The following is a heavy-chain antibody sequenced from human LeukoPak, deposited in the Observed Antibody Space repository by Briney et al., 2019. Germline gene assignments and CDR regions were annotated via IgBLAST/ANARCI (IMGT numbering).Heavy chain of an antibody. CDR2: IYTSGST. V-gene: IGHV4-39*07. CDR3: ARDIDWFNWFDP. CDR1: GGSISSSSYY. Sequence: SETLSLTCTISGGSISSSSYYWGWIRQPPGKGLEWIGRIYTSGSTNYNPSLKSRVTMSVDTSKNQFSLKLSSVTAADTAVYYCARDIDWFNWFDPWGQGTLVTVSS. J-gene: IGHJ5*02. D-gene: IGHD3-9*01.